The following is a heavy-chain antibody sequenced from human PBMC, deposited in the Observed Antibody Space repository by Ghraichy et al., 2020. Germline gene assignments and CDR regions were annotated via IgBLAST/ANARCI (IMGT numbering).Heavy chain of an antibody. V-gene: IGHV3-30*04. Sequence: GGSLRLSCAASGFTFSSYAMHWVRQAPGKGLEWVAVISYDGSNKYYADSVKGRFTISRDNSKNTLYLQMNSLRAEDTAVYYCTRAVAAANYAFDIWGQGTMVTVSS. CDR2: ISYDGSNK. D-gene: IGHD4/OR15-4a*01. CDR1: GFTFSSYA. CDR3: TRAVAAANYAFDI. J-gene: IGHJ3*02.